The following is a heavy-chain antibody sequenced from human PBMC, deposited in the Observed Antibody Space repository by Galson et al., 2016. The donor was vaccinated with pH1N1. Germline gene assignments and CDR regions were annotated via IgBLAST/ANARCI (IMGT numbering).Heavy chain of an antibody. J-gene: IGHJ3*02. D-gene: IGHD4/OR15-4a*01. CDR2: LNRDGSSR. CDR1: GFTFSRYW. CDR3: TRDRAFGDYGGASDI. V-gene: IGHV3-74*01. Sequence: SLRLSCAASGFTFSRYWMHWVRQGPGKGLVWVSRLNRDGSSRSHADSVEGRFTISRDNAKKTLYLQMNSLRAEDTGVYYCTRDRAFGDYGGASDIWGQGTMVTVSS.